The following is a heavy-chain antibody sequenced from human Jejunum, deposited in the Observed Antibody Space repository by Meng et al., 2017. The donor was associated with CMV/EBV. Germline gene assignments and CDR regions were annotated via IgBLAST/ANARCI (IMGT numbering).Heavy chain of an antibody. D-gene: IGHD6-13*01. J-gene: IGHJ4*02. CDR2: IWYDGSNK. CDR1: GFTLSTYC. V-gene: IGHV3-33*06. Sequence: SGFTLSTYCMHWVRQAPGKGLEWVAVIWYDGSNKYYADSVKGRFTISRDNSKSTLYLQMNSLRAEDTAVYYCAKGHTTSWYSFDYWGQGTLVTVSS. CDR3: AKGHTTSWYSFDY.